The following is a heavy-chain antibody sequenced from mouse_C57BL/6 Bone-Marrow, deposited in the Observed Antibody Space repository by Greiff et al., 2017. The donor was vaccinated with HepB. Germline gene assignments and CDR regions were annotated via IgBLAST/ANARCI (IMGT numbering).Heavy chain of an antibody. J-gene: IGHJ2*01. Sequence: EVQLQQSGAEPVRPGASVKLSCTASGFNIKDDYMHWVKQRPEQGLEWIGWIDPENGDTEYASKFQGKATITADTSSNTAYLQLSSLTSEDTAVYYCTTGDGYSYYFDYWGQGTTLTVSS. CDR3: TTGDGYSYYFDY. CDR2: IDPENGDT. D-gene: IGHD2-3*01. V-gene: IGHV14-4*01. CDR1: GFNIKDDY.